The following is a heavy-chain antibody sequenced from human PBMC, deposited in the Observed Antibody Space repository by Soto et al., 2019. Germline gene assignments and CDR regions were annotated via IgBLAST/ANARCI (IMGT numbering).Heavy chain of an antibody. CDR2: ISAYNGNT. D-gene: IGHD3-3*01. CDR3: ARDDTLYYDFWSGYSGKFDY. J-gene: IGHJ4*02. CDR1: GYTFTSYG. V-gene: IGHV1-18*01. Sequence: ASVKVSCKASGYTFTSYGISWVRQAPGQGLEWMGWISAYNGNTNYAQKLQGRVTMTTDTSTSTAYTELRSLRSDDTAVYYCARDDTLYYDFWSGYSGKFDYWGQGTLVTVPS.